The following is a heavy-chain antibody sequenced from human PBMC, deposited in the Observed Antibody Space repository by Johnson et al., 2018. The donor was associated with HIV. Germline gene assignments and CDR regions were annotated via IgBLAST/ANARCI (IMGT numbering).Heavy chain of an antibody. V-gene: IGHV3-30-3*02. J-gene: IGHJ3*02. CDR3: ARSRQVGTPDAFDI. CDR2: ISYDGNIK. D-gene: IGHD1-14*01. CDR1: GFTFSSYA. Sequence: QVQLVESGGGVVQPGGSLRLSCAGSGFTFSSYAMHWVRQAPGKGLEWVAVISYDGNIKYYADSVKGRFTISRDNSKHTLYLQMNSLRADDTAVYYCARSRQVGTPDAFDIWGQGTMVTVSS.